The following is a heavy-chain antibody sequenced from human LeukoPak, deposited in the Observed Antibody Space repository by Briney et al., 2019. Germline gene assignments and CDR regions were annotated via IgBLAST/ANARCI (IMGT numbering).Heavy chain of an antibody. CDR1: GGSFSGYS. Sequence: SETLSLTCAVYGGSFSGYSWSWIRQPPGKGLEWIGEINHSGSTNYNPSLKSRVTISVDTSKNQFSLKLSSVTAADTAVYYCARATGYSSSWYWRYWGQGTLVTVSS. D-gene: IGHD6-13*01. CDR3: ARATGYSSSWYWRY. J-gene: IGHJ4*02. CDR2: INHSGST. V-gene: IGHV4-34*01.